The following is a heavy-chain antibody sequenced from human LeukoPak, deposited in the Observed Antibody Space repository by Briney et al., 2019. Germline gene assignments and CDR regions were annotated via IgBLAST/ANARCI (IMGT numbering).Heavy chain of an antibody. D-gene: IGHD3-22*01. CDR2: IYYSGTT. CDR3: ARLSYYYDSSGYYNYYMDV. V-gene: IGHV4-59*01. J-gene: IGHJ6*03. Sequence: PSETLSLTCTVSGGSISSYYWAWIRQPSGKGLEWIGYIYYSGTTNYNSSLQSRVTISVDTSKSQFSLKLSSVTAADTAVYYCARLSYYYDSSGYYNYYMDVWGKGTTVTVSS. CDR1: GGSISSYY.